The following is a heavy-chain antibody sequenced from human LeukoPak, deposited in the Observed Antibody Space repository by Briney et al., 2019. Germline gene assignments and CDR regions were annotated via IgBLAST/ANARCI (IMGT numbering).Heavy chain of an antibody. D-gene: IGHD3-22*01. CDR1: GGSFSGYY. CDR3: ARLGKPLYYYDSRAYSGLAWPGAEYFQH. Sequence: SETLSLTCAVYGGSFSGYYWSWIRQPPGKGLEWIGEITHSGSTNYNPSLKSRVTISVDTSKNQFSLKLSSVTAADTAVYYCARLGKPLYYYDSRAYSGLAWPGAEYFQHWGQGTLVTVSS. V-gene: IGHV4-34*01. J-gene: IGHJ1*01. CDR2: ITHSGST.